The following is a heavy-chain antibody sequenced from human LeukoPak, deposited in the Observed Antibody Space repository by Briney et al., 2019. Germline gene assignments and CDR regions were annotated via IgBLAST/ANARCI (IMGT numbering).Heavy chain of an antibody. CDR1: GYTFTSYG. CDR3: ARDQSGSRGWFDP. V-gene: IGHV1-18*01. CDR2: ISVSNGNT. J-gene: IGHJ5*02. D-gene: IGHD1-26*01. Sequence: AAAVKVSCKASGYTFTSYGISWVRQAPGQGLEWMGWISVSNGNTDYARDFQGRVTMTADTSPTTAYMELRSLRSDDAAVYYCARDQSGSRGWFDPWGQGTLVTVSS.